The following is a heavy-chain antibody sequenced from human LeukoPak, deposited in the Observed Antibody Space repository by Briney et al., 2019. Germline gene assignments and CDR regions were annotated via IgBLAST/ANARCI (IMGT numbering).Heavy chain of an antibody. CDR3: ASLRERSYYARGFDY. J-gene: IGHJ4*02. D-gene: IGHD1-26*01. CDR1: GGSISSSSYY. V-gene: IGHV4-39*01. CDR2: IYYSGST. Sequence: PSETLSLTCTASGGSISSSSYYWGWIRQTPGKGLEWIGSIYYSGSTFYSPSLKSRVTISVDTSKNQFSLKLSSVTAADTAVYYCASLRERSYYARGFDYWGQGTLVTVSS.